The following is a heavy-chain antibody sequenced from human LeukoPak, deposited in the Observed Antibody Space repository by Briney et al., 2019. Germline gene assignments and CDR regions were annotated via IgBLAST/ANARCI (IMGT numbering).Heavy chain of an antibody. J-gene: IGHJ4*02. D-gene: IGHD7-27*01. CDR1: GGSISSSN. V-gene: IGHV4-59*01. CDR3: ARGSPSDGDPFDY. CDR2: IYYSGST. Sequence: SETLSLTCTVSGGSISSSNWSWFGQPPGKGLEWIGDIYYSGSTSYNPSLKSRVTISVDTSKNQFSLKLSSVTAADTAVYYCARGSPSDGDPFDYWGQGTLVTVSS.